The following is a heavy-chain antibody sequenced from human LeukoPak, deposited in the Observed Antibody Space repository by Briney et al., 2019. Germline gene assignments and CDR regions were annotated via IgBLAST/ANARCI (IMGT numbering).Heavy chain of an antibody. J-gene: IGHJ4*02. CDR2: ISSSSSYI. CDR3: AKDYSFSLSSSSGGYFDY. Sequence: GGSLRLSCAASGFTFSSYSMNWVRQAPGKGLEWVSSISSSSSYIYYADSVKGRFTISRDNAKNSLYLQMNSLRAEDTAVYYCAKDYSFSLSSSSGGYFDYWGQGTLVTVSS. V-gene: IGHV3-21*04. D-gene: IGHD6-6*01. CDR1: GFTFSSYS.